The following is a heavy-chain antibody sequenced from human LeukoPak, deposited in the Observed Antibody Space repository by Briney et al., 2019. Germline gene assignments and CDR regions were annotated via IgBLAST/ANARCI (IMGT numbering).Heavy chain of an antibody. V-gene: IGHV3-48*03. CDR3: ARTRSDYRVY. CDR2: ISSSGNII. Sequence: EGSLRLSCAASGFTFSIHEMNWVRQAPGKGLEWVSYISSSGNIIYYADSVKGRFTISRDNAKNSLYLQMNSLRAEDTAVYYCARTRSDYRVYWGQGTLVTVSS. CDR1: GFTFSIHE. D-gene: IGHD4-17*01. J-gene: IGHJ4*02.